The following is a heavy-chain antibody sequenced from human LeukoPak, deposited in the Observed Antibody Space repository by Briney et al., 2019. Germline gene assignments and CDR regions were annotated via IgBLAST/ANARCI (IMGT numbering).Heavy chain of an antibody. V-gene: IGHV4-4*07. Sequence: SETLSLTCTVSGGSISSYYWSWIRQPAGKGLEWIGRIYTSGSTNYNPSLKSRVTMSVDTPKNQFSLKLSSVTAADTAVYYCAITYYDFWSTKKFYGMDVWGQGTTVTVSS. D-gene: IGHD3-3*01. CDR1: GGSISSYY. J-gene: IGHJ6*02. CDR2: IYTSGST. CDR3: AITYYDFWSTKKFYGMDV.